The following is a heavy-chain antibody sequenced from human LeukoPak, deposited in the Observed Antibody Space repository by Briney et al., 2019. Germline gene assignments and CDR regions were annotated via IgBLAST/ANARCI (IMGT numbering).Heavy chain of an antibody. J-gene: IGHJ4*02. CDR2: IIPIFGTA. D-gene: IGHD6-6*01. Sequence: GASVKVSCKASGGTFSSYAISWVRQAPGQGLEWMGGIIPIFGTANYAQKFQGRVTITADESTSTAYMELSSLRSEDTAVYYCARDRGHRYSSSPENFDYWGQGTLVTVSS. V-gene: IGHV1-69*13. CDR1: GGTFSSYA. CDR3: ARDRGHRYSSSPENFDY.